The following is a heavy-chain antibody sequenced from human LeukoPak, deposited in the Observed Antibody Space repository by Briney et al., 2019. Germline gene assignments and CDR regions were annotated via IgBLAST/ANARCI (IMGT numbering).Heavy chain of an antibody. J-gene: IGHJ6*02. CDR2: IYPGDSDT. V-gene: IGHV5-51*01. CDR1: GYSFTCYW. D-gene: IGHD5-18*01. CDR3: ARHGRIQLWLRRSDYYYGMDV. Sequence: GESLKISCKGSGYSFTCYWIGWVRQMPGKGLEWMGIIYPGDSDTRYSPSFQGQVTISADKSISTAYLQWSSLKASDTAMYYCARHGRIQLWLRRSDYYYGMDVWGQGTTVTVSS.